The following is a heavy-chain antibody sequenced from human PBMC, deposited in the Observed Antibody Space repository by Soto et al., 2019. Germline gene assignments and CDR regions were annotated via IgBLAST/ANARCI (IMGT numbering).Heavy chain of an antibody. Sequence: LRLSCAASGFTFSTYSMNWVRQAPGKGLEWVSSISSSGTYIHYADSLKGRFTISRDNAKNSLYLQMISLRAEDTAVYYCARDPSDCSSTSCWGYYALDVWGQGTTVTVSS. J-gene: IGHJ6*02. CDR3: ARDPSDCSSTSCWGYYALDV. V-gene: IGHV3-21*01. CDR2: ISSSGTYI. CDR1: GFTFSTYS. D-gene: IGHD2-2*01.